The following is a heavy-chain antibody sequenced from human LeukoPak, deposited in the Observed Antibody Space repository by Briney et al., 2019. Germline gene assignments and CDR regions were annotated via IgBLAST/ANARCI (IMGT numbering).Heavy chain of an antibody. CDR2: ISSSSSYI. CDR1: GFTFSSYS. D-gene: IGHD3-3*01. V-gene: IGHV3-21*01. J-gene: IGHJ4*02. CDR3: ARDYYDFWSGYYFPPGY. Sequence: PGGPLRLSCAASGFTFSSYSMNWVRQAPGKGLGWVSSISSSSSYIYYADSVKGRFTISRDNAKNSLCLQMNSLRAEDTAVYYCARDYYDFWSGYYFPPGYWGQGTLVTVSS.